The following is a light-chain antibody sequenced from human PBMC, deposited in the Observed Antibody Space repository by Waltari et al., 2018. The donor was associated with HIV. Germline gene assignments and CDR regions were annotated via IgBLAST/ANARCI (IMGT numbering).Light chain of an antibody. J-gene: IGLJ1*01. Sequence: QSVLTQPPSASGTPGQRVTISCSGSSSNIGTNYVYWYQQLPGPAPKLLIYRNNQRPSGVPDRVSGSKSGTSASLAISGLRSEDEADYYCAAWDDSLSGNYVFGTGTKVTVL. CDR3: AAWDDSLSGNYV. V-gene: IGLV1-47*01. CDR2: RNN. CDR1: SSNIGTNY.